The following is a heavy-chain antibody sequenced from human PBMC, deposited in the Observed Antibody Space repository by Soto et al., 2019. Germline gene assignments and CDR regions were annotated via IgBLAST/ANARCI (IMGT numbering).Heavy chain of an antibody. D-gene: IGHD3-3*01. CDR3: ARVDFWSGPPAVAGYYYYMDV. CDR1: GYTFTSYG. V-gene: IGHV1-18*01. CDR2: ISAYNGNT. J-gene: IGHJ6*03. Sequence: ASVKVSCKASGYTFTSYGISWVRQAPGQGLEWMGWISAYNGNTNYAQKLQGRVTMTTDTSTSTAYMELRSLRSDDTAVYYCARVDFWSGPPAVAGYYYYMDVWGKGTTVTVSS.